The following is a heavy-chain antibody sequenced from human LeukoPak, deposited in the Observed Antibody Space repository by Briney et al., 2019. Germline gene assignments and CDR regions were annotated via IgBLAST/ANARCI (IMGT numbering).Heavy chain of an antibody. J-gene: IGHJ4*02. CDR3: ASSWFGEVPHPNY. V-gene: IGHV3-7*01. Sequence: SGGSLRLSCAASGFTFSSYAMSWVRQAPGKGLEWVANIKQDGREKYYVESVKGRFTISRDNAKNSLYLQMNSLRAEDTALYYCASSWFGEVPHPNYWGQGTLVTVSS. D-gene: IGHD3-10*01. CDR2: IKQDGREK. CDR1: GFTFSSYA.